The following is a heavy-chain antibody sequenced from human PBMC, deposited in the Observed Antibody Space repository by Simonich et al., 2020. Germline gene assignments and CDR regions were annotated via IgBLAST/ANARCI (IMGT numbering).Heavy chain of an antibody. J-gene: IGHJ4*02. CDR2: IYYSGIT. Sequence: QLQLQESGPGLVKPSETLSLTCTVSGGSISSSSYYWGWIRQPPGKGLEWIGSIYYSGITSYNPSLKSRVTISVDTSKNQFSLKLSSVTAADTAVYYCARQRVLMVYAIDYWGQGTLVTVSS. CDR3: ARQRVLMVYAIDY. CDR1: GGSISSSSYY. V-gene: IGHV4-39*01. D-gene: IGHD2-8*01.